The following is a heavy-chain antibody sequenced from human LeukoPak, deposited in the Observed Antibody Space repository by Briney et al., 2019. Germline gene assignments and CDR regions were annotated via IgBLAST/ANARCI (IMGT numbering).Heavy chain of an antibody. CDR2: VYRSGGT. Sequence: SGTLSLTCAVSGDSISDKYWWRWVRQFPDKGLEWIGEVYRSGGTSYNPSLKSRVTVSIDYSKNQFSLNLRSVTAADTAVYYCGRHANGDSSAAFDLWGQGTMLFVSS. CDR1: GDSISDKYW. J-gene: IGHJ3*01. D-gene: IGHD2-8*01. CDR3: GRHANGDSSAAFDL. V-gene: IGHV4-4*02.